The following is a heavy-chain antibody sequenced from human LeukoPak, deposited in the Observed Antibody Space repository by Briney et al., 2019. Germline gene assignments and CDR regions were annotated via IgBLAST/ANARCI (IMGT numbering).Heavy chain of an antibody. CDR3: ARTRYYYNSRSYGAPYYFDY. D-gene: IGHD3-10*01. CDR2: IYHSGST. Sequence: NSSGTLSLTCAVSGGSISSSNWWSWVRQPPGKGLEWIGEIYHSGSTNYNPSLKSRVTISVGKSKNQFSLKLSSVTAADTAVYYCARTRYYYNSRSYGAPYYFDYWGQGTLVTVSS. J-gene: IGHJ4*02. V-gene: IGHV4-4*02. CDR1: GGSISSSNW.